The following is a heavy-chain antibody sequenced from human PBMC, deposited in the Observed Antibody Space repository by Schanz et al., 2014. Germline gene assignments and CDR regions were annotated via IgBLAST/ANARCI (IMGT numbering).Heavy chain of an antibody. D-gene: IGHD3-3*01. J-gene: IGHJ6*02. CDR2: ITSGSAK. Sequence: VQLVESGGGVVQPGRSLRLSCAASGFTFSSYAVHWVRQAPGKGLEWVSYITSGSAKFYADSVKGRFTISRDNAKNSVYLQMNSLRVEDTAVYYCARYGFRKFGVVYGLAVWGQGTTVTVS. CDR3: ARYGFRKFGVVYGLAV. V-gene: IGHV3-48*03. CDR1: GFTFSSYA.